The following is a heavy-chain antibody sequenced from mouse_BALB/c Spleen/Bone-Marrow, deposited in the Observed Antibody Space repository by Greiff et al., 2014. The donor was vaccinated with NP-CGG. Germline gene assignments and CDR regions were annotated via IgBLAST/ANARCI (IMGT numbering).Heavy chain of an antibody. CDR2: ISGGSSSI. D-gene: IGHD2-14*01. J-gene: IGHJ4*01. V-gene: IGHV5-17*02. CDR1: GFTFSSFG. CDR3: TRWGYAGDYYAMDY. Sequence: DVQLVESGGGLVQPGGSRKLSCAASGFTFSSFGMHWVRQAPEKGLEWVAYISGGSSSIYYTDTVKGRFTISRDNPKSTLFLQMTSLRSEDTAIYYCTRWGYAGDYYAMDYWGQGTSVTVSS.